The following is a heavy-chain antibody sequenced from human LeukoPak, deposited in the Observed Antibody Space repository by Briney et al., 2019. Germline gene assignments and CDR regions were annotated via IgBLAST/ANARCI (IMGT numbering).Heavy chain of an antibody. CDR1: GFTFSSYA. CDR2: IKKNGNEK. D-gene: IGHD6-13*01. V-gene: IGHV3-7*03. Sequence: GGSLRLSCAASGFTFSSYAMSWVRQAPGKGLEWVANIKKNGNEKYYVDSVKGRFTISRDNAKSSLYLQMNSLRAEDTAVYYCARGRYSSTTYYFDYWGQGTLVTVSS. J-gene: IGHJ4*02. CDR3: ARGRYSSTTYYFDY.